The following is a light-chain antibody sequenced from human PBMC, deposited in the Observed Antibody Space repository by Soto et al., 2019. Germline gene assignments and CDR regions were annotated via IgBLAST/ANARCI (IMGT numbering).Light chain of an antibody. Sequence: QSVLTQPAYVSGSPGQSITISCTGTSSDVGSYKFVSWYQQHPGKAPKLMIYEGSKRPSGVSNRFSGSKSGNTASLTISGLQAEDEADYYCCSYAGTRTLVFGGGTKLTVL. V-gene: IGLV2-23*01. J-gene: IGLJ2*01. CDR2: EGS. CDR3: CSYAGTRTLV. CDR1: SSDVGSYKF.